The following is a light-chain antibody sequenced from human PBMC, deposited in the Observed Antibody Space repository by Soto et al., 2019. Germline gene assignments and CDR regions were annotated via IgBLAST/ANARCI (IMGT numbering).Light chain of an antibody. V-gene: IGKV3-20*01. Sequence: EIVLTQSPGTLSLSPGGRATLSCRASQSVSSNYLAWYQQKPGQAPRLLIYAASSRASGIPDRFSGSGSGTDFTLTISRLEPEDSAVYDCQQYGSSPYTFGQGTKLEIK. J-gene: IGKJ2*01. CDR3: QQYGSSPYT. CDR1: QSVSSNY. CDR2: AAS.